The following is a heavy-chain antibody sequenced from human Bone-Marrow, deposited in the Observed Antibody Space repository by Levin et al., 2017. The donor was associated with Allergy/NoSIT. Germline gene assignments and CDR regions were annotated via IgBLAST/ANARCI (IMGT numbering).Heavy chain of an antibody. V-gene: IGHV5-51*01. CDR1: GYNFANHW. CDR2: IHPGDSDT. D-gene: IGHD3/OR15-3a*01. J-gene: IGHJ3*02. Sequence: KVGESLKISCRVSGYNFANHWIGWVRQKPGKGLEWMAIIHPGDSDTSYGPSFQDQVSLSIDTSITTAYLQWSSLKASDTAMYYCARQRLDWDGAFDIWGQGTMVTVS. CDR3: ARQRLDWDGAFDI.